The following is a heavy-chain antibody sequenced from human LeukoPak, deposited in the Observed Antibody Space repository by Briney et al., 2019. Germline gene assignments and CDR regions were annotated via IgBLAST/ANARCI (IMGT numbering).Heavy chain of an antibody. V-gene: IGHV3-23*01. CDR2: IADSGTNT. J-gene: IGHJ4*02. CDR1: GFTFNTYA. Sequence: PGGSLRLSCAASGFTFNTYAMTWVRQAPGQGLEWVSSIADSGTNTYYADSVKGRFTISRDNSKNTLYLQMSSLRAEDTAVYYCAKCDSSGYYDYDYWGQGTLVTISS. CDR3: AKCDSSGYYDYDY. D-gene: IGHD3-22*01.